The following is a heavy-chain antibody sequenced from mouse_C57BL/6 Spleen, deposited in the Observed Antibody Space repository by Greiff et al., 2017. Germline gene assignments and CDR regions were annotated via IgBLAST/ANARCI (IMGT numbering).Heavy chain of an antibody. CDR3: AKDGSSHSYWYFDV. Sequence: VQRVESGAELARPGASVKLSCKASGYTFTSYGISWVKQRTGQGLEWIGEIYPRSGNTYYNEKFKGKATLTADKSSSTAYMELRSLTSEASAVDFGAKDGSSHSYWYFDVWGTGTTVTVAS. V-gene: IGHV1-81*01. CDR2: IYPRSGNT. J-gene: IGHJ1*03. D-gene: IGHD1-1*01. CDR1: GYTFTSYG.